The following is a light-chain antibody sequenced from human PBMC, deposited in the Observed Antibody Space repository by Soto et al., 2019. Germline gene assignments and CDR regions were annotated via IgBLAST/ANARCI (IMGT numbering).Light chain of an antibody. CDR1: QSVSSY. Sequence: EIVLTQSPATLSLSPGERATLSCRASQSVSSYLAWYQQKPGQAPRLLIYDAFHRAPGIPARFSGSGFGTDCSLTISSPESVCFAVYYGRVRANGFTFGGGTKVEI. CDR2: DAF. J-gene: IGKJ4*02. V-gene: IGKV3-11*01. CDR3: RVRANGFT.